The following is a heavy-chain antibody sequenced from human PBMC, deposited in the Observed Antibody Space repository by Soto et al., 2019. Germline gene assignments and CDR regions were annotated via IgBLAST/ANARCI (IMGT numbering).Heavy chain of an antibody. Sequence: PGGSLRLSCAASGFSFSIYAMGWVRQAPGKGLEWVGGISGSGENTYYADSVKGRFTISRDNSKNTLYLQMNNLRVEDKAVYYCAKATATSGGAFDICAQGTMVTVSS. D-gene: IGHD1-1*01. CDR1: GFSFSIYA. CDR2: ISGSGENT. CDR3: AKATATSGGAFDI. V-gene: IGHV3-23*01. J-gene: IGHJ3*02.